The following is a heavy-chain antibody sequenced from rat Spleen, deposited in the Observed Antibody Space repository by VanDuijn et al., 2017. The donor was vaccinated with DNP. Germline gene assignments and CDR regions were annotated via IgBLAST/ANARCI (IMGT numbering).Heavy chain of an antibody. CDR1: GFTFSDYY. CDR3: ARHGEVHLRYAMDA. CDR2: ISHDGNST. V-gene: IGHV5-7*01. D-gene: IGHD1-5*01. Sequence: EVQLVESGGGLVQPGGSLKVSCAASGFTFSDYYMAWVRQAPTKGLEWVAAISHDGNSTYYRDSVKGRFTMSRENAKITLYLQMDSLRSEETATYYCARHGEVHLRYAMDAWGQGTSVTVSS. J-gene: IGHJ4*01.